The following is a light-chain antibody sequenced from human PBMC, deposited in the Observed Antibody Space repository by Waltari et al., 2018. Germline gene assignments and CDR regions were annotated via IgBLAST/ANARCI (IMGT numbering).Light chain of an antibody. J-gene: IGLJ3*02. CDR2: GKN. CDR3: NYRDSSGNLL. CDR1: SLRSYY. Sequence: SSELTQDPAVSVALGQTVRITCQGDSLRSYYASWYQQKPGQAPVLVIYGKNNRPSGIPDRFSGSSSGNTASLTITGAQAEDEADYYCNYRDSSGNLLFGGGTKLTVL. V-gene: IGLV3-19*01.